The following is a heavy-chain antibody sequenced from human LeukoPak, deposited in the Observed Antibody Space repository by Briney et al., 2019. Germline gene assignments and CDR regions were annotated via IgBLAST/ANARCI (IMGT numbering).Heavy chain of an antibody. J-gene: IGHJ3*02. CDR2: INSDGSST. D-gene: IGHD3-10*01. CDR1: GFTFSSYW. V-gene: IGHV3-74*01. Sequence: GSLRLSCAASGFTFSSYWMHWVRQAPGKGLVWVSRINSDGSSTNYADSVKGRFTISRDNAKNSLYLQMNSLRAEDTAVYYCARDPGFGELLYAFDIWGQGTMVTVSS. CDR3: ARDPGFGELLYAFDI.